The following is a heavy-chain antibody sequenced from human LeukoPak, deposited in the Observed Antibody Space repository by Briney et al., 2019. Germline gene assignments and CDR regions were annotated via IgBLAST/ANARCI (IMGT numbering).Heavy chain of an antibody. Sequence: PGGSLRLSCETSGFTLKNYWMSWLRRAPGKGLEWVSRSEYDGSTAMYAESVKGRFTISRDNAKNSLYLQMNSLRAEDTAVYYCARVEMALDDAFDIWGQGTMVTVSS. D-gene: IGHD5-24*01. J-gene: IGHJ3*02. CDR1: GFTLKNYW. V-gene: IGHV3-74*03. CDR2: SEYDGSTA. CDR3: ARVEMALDDAFDI.